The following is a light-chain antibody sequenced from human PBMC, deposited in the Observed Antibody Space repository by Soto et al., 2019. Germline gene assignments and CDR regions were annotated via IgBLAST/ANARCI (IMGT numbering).Light chain of an antibody. Sequence: IVMTQSPATLSVSPGERATLSCRASQSISSNLAWYQQKPGQAPRLLMYGVSTRASGIPARFSGSGSGTEFTLTISSLQSEDFAVYYCQHYNNWAPEFTFGPGTTVDFK. CDR3: QHYNNWAPEFT. V-gene: IGKV3-15*01. CDR1: QSISSN. CDR2: GVS. J-gene: IGKJ3*01.